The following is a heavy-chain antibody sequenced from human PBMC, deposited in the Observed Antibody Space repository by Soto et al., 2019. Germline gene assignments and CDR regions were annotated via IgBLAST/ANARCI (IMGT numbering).Heavy chain of an antibody. CDR3: ARDRGVARGWFDP. CDR1: EFTFTSYA. D-gene: IGHD5-12*01. Sequence: EMQLLESGGGLVQPGGSLRLSCAASEFTFTSYAMTWVRQSPGKGLEWVSVVIGSGSRTYYADSVKDRFTISRDNFKNTLYLQMNSLRPDDTAVYYCARDRGVARGWFDPWGQGTLVTVSS. CDR2: VIGSGSRT. J-gene: IGHJ5*02. V-gene: IGHV3-23*01.